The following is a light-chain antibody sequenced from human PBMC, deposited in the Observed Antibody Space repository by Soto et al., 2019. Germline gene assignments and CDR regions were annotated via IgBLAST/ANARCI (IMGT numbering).Light chain of an antibody. Sequence: QYALTQPASVSGSPGQSITISCTGTSSDIGSYNYVSWYQQHPGQAPKLMIYDVTNRPSGVSNRFSGSKSGNTASLTISGLQAEDVADYYCSSPRSSSFYVFGTGTKLTVL. CDR1: SSDIGSYNY. J-gene: IGLJ1*01. V-gene: IGLV2-14*03. CDR3: SSPRSSSFYV. CDR2: DVT.